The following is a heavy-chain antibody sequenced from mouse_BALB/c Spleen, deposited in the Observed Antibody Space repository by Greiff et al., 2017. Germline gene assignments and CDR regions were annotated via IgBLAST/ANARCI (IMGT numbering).Heavy chain of an antibody. CDR2: ISSGGSST. V-gene: IGHV5-6*01. CDR1: GFTFSSYG. Sequence: EVQLVESGGDLVKPGGSLKLSCAASGFTFSSYGMSWVRQTPDKRLEWVATISSGGSSTYYPDSVKGRFTISRDNAKNTLYLQMSILKSEDTAMYYCARAYYGNYGFDYAMDYWGQGTSVTVSS. CDR3: ARAYYGNYGFDYAMDY. J-gene: IGHJ4*01. D-gene: IGHD2-10*01.